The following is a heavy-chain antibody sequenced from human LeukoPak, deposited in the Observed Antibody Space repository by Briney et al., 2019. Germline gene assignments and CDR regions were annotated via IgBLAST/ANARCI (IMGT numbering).Heavy chain of an antibody. CDR2: IYYSGST. CDR1: GGSISSYY. Sequence: SETLSLTCTVAGGSISSYYWSWIRQPPGEGLEWIGYIYYSGSTYYNPSLKSRVTISVDTSKNQFSLKLSSVTAADTAVYYCARWPYCSGASCSRDYWGQGTLVTVSS. D-gene: IGHD2-15*01. CDR3: ARWPYCSGASCSRDY. J-gene: IGHJ4*02. V-gene: IGHV4-59*01.